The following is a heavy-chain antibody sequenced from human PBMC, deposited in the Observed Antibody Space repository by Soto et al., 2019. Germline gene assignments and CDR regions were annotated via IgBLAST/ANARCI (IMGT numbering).Heavy chain of an antibody. J-gene: IGHJ4*02. CDR3: ARDRGSRSRYFFEY. CDR1: GGSISSGDYY. CDR2: VYYSGST. D-gene: IGHD3-10*01. V-gene: IGHV4-30-4*01. Sequence: QVQLQQSGPGLVKPSQTLSLTCTVSGGSISSGDYYWRWIRQPPGKGLEWIGYVYYSGSTYYNPSLEGRGTISVHPSKNQFSLRLSSVTAADTAVYYCARDRGSRSRYFFEYWGQGTLVTVSS.